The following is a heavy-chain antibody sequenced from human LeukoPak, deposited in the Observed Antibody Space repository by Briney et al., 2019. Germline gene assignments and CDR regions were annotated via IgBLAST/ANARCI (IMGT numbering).Heavy chain of an antibody. Sequence: GASVKVSCKTSGYTFTGYYMHWVRQAPGQGLEWMGWINPNSGATNYVQEFQGRLTMTRDTSITTAYMELSGLRSDDTAVYYCAREGREFGPHKLAGFDYWGQGTLVTVSS. CDR1: GYTFTGYY. V-gene: IGHV1-2*02. D-gene: IGHD3-10*01. CDR3: AREGREFGPHKLAGFDY. CDR2: INPNSGAT. J-gene: IGHJ4*02.